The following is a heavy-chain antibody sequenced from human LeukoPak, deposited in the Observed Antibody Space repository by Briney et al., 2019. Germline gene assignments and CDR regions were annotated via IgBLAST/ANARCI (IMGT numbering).Heavy chain of an antibody. CDR3: ARDLGYWDSSGYYPFGY. CDR2: INSSSSYI. J-gene: IGHJ4*02. CDR1: GFTFSSYS. Sequence: GRSLRLSCAASGFTFSSYSMNWVRRAPGKGQEWVSAINSSSSYIDYADSVKGRFAISRDNGKNSLYLQLNSLRAEDPAVYYCARDLGYWDSSGYYPFGYWGQGTLVTVSS. D-gene: IGHD3-22*01. V-gene: IGHV3-21*01.